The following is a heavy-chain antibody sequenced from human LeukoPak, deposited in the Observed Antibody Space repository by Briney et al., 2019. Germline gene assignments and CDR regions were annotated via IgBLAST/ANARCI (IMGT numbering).Heavy chain of an antibody. J-gene: IGHJ4*02. D-gene: IGHD3-10*01. V-gene: IGHV3-53*01. CDR3: ARAPGALNRDFDY. CDR1: GFTVSSNY. CDR2: IYSGGST. Sequence: PGGSLRPSCAASGFTVSSNYMSWVRQAPGKGLEWVSVIYSGGSTYYADSVKGRFTISRDNSKNTLYLQMNSLRAEDTAVYYCARAPGALNRDFDYWGQGTLVTVSS.